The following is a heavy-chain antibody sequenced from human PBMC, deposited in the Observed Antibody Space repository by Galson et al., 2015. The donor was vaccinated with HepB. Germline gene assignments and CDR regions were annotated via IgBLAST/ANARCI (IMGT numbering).Heavy chain of an antibody. CDR2: IYSGGST. Sequence: SLRLSCAASGFTVSSNYMSWVRQAPGKGLEWVSVIYSGGSTYYADSVKGRFTISRDNSKNTLYLQMNSLRAEDTAVYYCASFANGPAADAFDIWGQGTMVTVSS. D-gene: IGHD2-2*01. J-gene: IGHJ3*02. CDR1: GFTVSSNY. V-gene: IGHV3-66*01. CDR3: ASFANGPAADAFDI.